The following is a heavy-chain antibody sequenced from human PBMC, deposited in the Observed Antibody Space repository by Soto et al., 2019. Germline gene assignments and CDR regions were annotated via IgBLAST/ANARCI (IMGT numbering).Heavy chain of an antibody. D-gene: IGHD2-2*01. CDR1: GFTFSSYG. J-gene: IGHJ4*02. CDR2: ISYDGSNK. V-gene: IGHV3-30*18. Sequence: GGSLRLSCAASGFTFSSYGMHWVRQAPGKGLEWVAVISYDGSNKYYADSVKGRFTISRDNSKNTLYLQMNSLRAEDTAVYYCAKGGRRYQLLYYFDYWGQGTLVTVSS. CDR3: AKGGRRYQLLYYFDY.